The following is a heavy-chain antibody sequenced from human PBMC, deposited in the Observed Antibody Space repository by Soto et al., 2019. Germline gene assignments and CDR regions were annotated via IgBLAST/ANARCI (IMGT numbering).Heavy chain of an antibody. CDR3: ARGGFFLAGPAAIGSYYYYGMDV. CDR2: MNPNSGNT. V-gene: IGHV1-8*01. D-gene: IGHD2-2*01. J-gene: IGHJ6*02. Sequence: AASVKVSCKASGYTFTSYDINWLREGAGQGLEWMGWMNPNSGNTGYAQKFQGRVTMTRNTSISTAYMELSSLRSEDTAVYYCARGGFFLAGPAAIGSYYYYGMDVWGQGTTVTVSS. CDR1: GYTFTSYD.